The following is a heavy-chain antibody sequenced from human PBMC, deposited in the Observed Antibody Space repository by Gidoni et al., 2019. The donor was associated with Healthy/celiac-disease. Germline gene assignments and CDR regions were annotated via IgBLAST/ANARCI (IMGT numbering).Heavy chain of an antibody. Sequence: EVQLLESGGGLVQPGGSLRLSCAASGFTFSSYAMSWVRQAPGKGLEWVSAISGSGGSTYYADSVKGRFTISRDNSKNTLYLQMNSLRAEDTAVYYCAKDGCSSTSCYRFGFDPWGQGTLVTVSS. CDR3: AKDGCSSTSCYRFGFDP. CDR1: GFTFSSYA. CDR2: ISGSGGST. V-gene: IGHV3-23*01. D-gene: IGHD2-2*02. J-gene: IGHJ5*02.